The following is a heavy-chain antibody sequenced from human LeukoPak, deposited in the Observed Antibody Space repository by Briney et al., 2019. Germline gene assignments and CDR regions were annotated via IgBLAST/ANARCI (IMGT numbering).Heavy chain of an antibody. D-gene: IGHD3-22*01. Sequence: SETLSLTCNVSGGSISNNYWTWIRQPPGKGLEWIGYIYYSGSTNYNPSLKSRVTISVDTSKNQFSLKLSSVTAADTAVYYCAKQYDSSGYYLGWFDPWGQGTLVTVSS. CDR2: IYYSGST. J-gene: IGHJ5*02. V-gene: IGHV4-59*08. CDR1: GGSISNNY. CDR3: AKQYDSSGYYLGWFDP.